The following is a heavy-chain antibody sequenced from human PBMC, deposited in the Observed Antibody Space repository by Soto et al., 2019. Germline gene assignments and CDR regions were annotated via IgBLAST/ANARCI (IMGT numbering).Heavy chain of an antibody. CDR2: IDNNGVT. CDR3: GKILVGATGHTDADS. Sequence: PSETLSLTCVFSVGSVYSKGHYWAWIRQPPGKGLEWIGSIDNNGVTNYNSSLKSRVTISRDTSKNQFSLRLTSVTAADTAVYYCGKILVGATGHTDADSWGPGTLVTVSS. D-gene: IGHD2-15*01. J-gene: IGHJ4*02. CDR1: VGSVYSKGHY. V-gene: IGHV4-39*01.